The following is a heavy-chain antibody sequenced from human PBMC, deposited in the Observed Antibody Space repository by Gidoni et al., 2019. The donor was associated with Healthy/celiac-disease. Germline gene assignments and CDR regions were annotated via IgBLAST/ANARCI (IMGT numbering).Heavy chain of an antibody. CDR3: ARADYYGSGSYYNGGRDYYGMDV. CDR1: GFTFSSYG. V-gene: IGHV3-33*01. CDR2: IWYDGSNK. D-gene: IGHD3-10*01. J-gene: IGHJ6*02. Sequence: QVQLVESGGGVVQPGRSLRLSCAASGFTFSSYGMHCVRQAPGKGRECVAVIWYDGSNKYYADSVKGRFTISRDNSKNTLYLQMNSLRAEDTAVYYCARADYYGSGSYYNGGRDYYGMDVWGQGTTVTVSS.